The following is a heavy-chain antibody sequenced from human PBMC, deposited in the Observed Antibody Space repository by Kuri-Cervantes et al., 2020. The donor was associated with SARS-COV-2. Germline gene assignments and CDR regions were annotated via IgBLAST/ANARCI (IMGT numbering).Heavy chain of an antibody. J-gene: IGHJ4*02. V-gene: IGHV3-23*01. CDR2: ISGSGGST. Sequence: SCKASGYTFTSYGISWVRQAPGKGLEWVSAISGSGGSTYYADSVEGRFTISRDNSKNTLYLQTNSLRAEDTAVYYCAKEGGDGDYADYYFDYWGQGTLVTVSS. D-gene: IGHD4-17*01. CDR1: GYTFTSYG. CDR3: AKEGGDGDYADYYFDY.